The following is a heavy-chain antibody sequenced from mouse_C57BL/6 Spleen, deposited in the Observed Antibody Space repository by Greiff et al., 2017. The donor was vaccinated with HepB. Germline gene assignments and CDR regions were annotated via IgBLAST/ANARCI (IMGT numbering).Heavy chain of an antibody. D-gene: IGHD1-1*01. CDR1: GYTFTSYW. CDR2: IDPNSGGT. Sequence: QVQLQQPGAELVKPGASVKLSCKASGYTFTSYWMHWVKQRPGRGLEWIGRIDPNSGGTKYNEKFKSKSTLTVDKPSSTAYMQLSSLTSEDSAVYYCARSNPVEYCYGSSYAMDYWGQGTSVTVSS. J-gene: IGHJ4*01. CDR3: ARSNPVEYCYGSSYAMDY. V-gene: IGHV1-72*01.